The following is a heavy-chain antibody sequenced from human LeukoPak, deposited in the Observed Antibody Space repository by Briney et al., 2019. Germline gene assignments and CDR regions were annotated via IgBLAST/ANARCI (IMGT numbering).Heavy chain of an antibody. CDR1: GFTFSNAW. CDR3: PTGASGDYGPL. J-gene: IGHJ4*02. CDR2: IKSKTDGGTT. Sequence: PGGSLRLSCAASGFTFSNAWMSWVRQAPGKGLEWVGRIKSKTDGGTTDYAAPVKGRFTISRDDSKNTLYLQMNSLKTEDTAVYSCPTGASGDYGPLWGQGTLVTVSS. D-gene: IGHD4-17*01. V-gene: IGHV3-15*01.